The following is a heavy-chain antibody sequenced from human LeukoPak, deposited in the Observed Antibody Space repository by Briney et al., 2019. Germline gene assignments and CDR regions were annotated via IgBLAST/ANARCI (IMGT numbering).Heavy chain of an antibody. Sequence: GGSLRLSCAASGFTLSSYGMHWVRQAPGKGLEWVAVISYDGSNTHYADSVKGRFTISRDNSKNTLDLQMNGLRGEDTAVYYCAKRTAGASGWYPLDSWGQGTLVTVSS. CDR1: GFTLSSYG. CDR3: AKRTAGASGWYPLDS. V-gene: IGHV3-30*18. J-gene: IGHJ4*02. D-gene: IGHD6-19*01. CDR2: ISYDGSNT.